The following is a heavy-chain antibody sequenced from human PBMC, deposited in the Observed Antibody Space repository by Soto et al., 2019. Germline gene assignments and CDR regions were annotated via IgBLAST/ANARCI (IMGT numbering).Heavy chain of an antibody. Sequence: QVHLVESGGGVVQPGGSLRLSCAGSGFTFSDYGMHWVRQAPGKGLEWVAVLWYDGSGEYYTDSVRGRFTISRVNSKNTLYLQMNNLRDEVTGVYYCARDSVRFLEHFSKDYFDYWGQGTRVTVSS. CDR1: GFTFSDYG. J-gene: IGHJ4*02. CDR2: LWYDGSGE. V-gene: IGHV3-33*08. CDR3: ARDSVRFLEHFSKDYFDY. D-gene: IGHD3-3*01.